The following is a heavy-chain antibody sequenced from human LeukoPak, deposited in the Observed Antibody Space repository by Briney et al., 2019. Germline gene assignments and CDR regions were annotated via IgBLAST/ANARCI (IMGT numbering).Heavy chain of an antibody. V-gene: IGHV3-23*01. Sequence: GGSLRLSCAASGFTFRNYAMTWVRQAPGKGLEWVSVVTGNGDTTYYADSLKGRFTISRDNSRNTLYLQMNTLRAEDTAVYHCARNAADCTTSACYDSWGQGTLVTVSS. CDR1: GFTFRNYA. D-gene: IGHD2-8*01. CDR3: ARNAADCTTSACYDS. CDR2: VTGNGDTT. J-gene: IGHJ4*02.